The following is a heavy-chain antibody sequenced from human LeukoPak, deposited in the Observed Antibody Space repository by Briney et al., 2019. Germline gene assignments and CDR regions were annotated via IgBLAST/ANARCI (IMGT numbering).Heavy chain of an antibody. Sequence: TGGSPRLSCAASGFTFNNYGMQWVRQTPGKGLEWVTVISHDGSVKHYADSVKGRFTISRDTSKNTVYLQMNSLRPEDTAVYYCAKEGTTYSSTWFDSWGQGTLVTVSS. V-gene: IGHV3-30*18. CDR1: GFTFNNYG. CDR3: AKEGTTYSSTWFDS. CDR2: ISHDGSVK. J-gene: IGHJ5*01. D-gene: IGHD6-19*01.